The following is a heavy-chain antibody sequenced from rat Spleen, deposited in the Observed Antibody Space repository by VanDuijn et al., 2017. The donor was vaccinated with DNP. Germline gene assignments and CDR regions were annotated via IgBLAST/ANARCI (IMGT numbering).Heavy chain of an antibody. D-gene: IGHD1-11*01. J-gene: IGHJ2*01. V-gene: IGHV5-7*01. Sequence: EVQLVESGGGLVQPGGSLKLSCAASGFTFTNHGMAWVRQAPKKGLEWVATISYDGGSTFYRDSVRGRFTISRDNAKSTLYLQMDSLRSEDTATYYCAYGGYWGQGVMVTVSS. CDR1: GFTFTNHG. CDR3: AYGGY. CDR2: ISYDGGST.